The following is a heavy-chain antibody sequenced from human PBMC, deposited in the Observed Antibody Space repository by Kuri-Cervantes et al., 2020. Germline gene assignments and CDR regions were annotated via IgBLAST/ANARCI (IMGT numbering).Heavy chain of an antibody. J-gene: IGHJ4*02. Sequence: GGSLRLSCAASGFTFSSYAMHWVRQAPGKGLEWVAVISYDGSNKYYADSVKGRFTISRDNSKNTLYLQMNSLRSEDTAVYYCARASPVDTAMVGFDYWGQGTLVTVSS. CDR2: ISYDGSNK. CDR3: ARASPVDTAMVGFDY. CDR1: GFTFSSYA. V-gene: IGHV3-30-3*01. D-gene: IGHD5-18*01.